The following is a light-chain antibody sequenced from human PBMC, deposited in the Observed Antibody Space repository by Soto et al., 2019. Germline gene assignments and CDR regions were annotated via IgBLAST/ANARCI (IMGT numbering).Light chain of an antibody. CDR3: KGHSSAAWR. CDR1: QSISSY. Sequence: MPPYESSMSAYVEGRDPITFLASQSISSYFNWYKQKPGKAPKLLIYAESSLQSGVQSRFSGSGSETAFTISMRSRHADYFATYFCKGHSSAAWRFAGGPKVAIK. CDR2: AES. V-gene: IGKV1-39*01. J-gene: IGKJ4*02.